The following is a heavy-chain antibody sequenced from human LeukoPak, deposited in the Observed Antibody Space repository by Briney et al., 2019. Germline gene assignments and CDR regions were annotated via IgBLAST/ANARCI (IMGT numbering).Heavy chain of an antibody. Sequence: SEPLSLTSTVAGGYISCYFWCWLRKPAGRGMEWVVYIFYNAGTNYNPSLKSRVTMSVDTSNTQSSLKLSSLNAADTAIYYCARGVGLHVYFFDYWGQGTLVTVSS. CDR2: IFYNAGT. V-gene: IGHV4-59*01. CDR3: ARGVGLHVYFFDY. J-gene: IGHJ4*02. CDR1: GGYISCYF. D-gene: IGHD3-16*01.